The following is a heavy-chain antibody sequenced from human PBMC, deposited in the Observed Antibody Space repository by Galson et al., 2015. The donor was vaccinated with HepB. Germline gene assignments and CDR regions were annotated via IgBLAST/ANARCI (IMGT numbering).Heavy chain of an antibody. J-gene: IGHJ4*02. CDR2: ISADNRDT. D-gene: IGHD6-19*01. CDR3: ARALAGWVDF. V-gene: IGHV1-18*01. Sequence: SVKVSCKASGYTFRNYGIAWVRQAPGQGLEWMGWISADNRDTDYAQRFQGRVTINTDTSTATAYMELAGLRSDDTAVYFCARALAGWVDFWGQGTLVTVSS. CDR1: GYTFRNYG.